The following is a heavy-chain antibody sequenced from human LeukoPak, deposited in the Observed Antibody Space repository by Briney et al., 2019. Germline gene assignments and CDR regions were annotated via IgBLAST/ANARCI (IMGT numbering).Heavy chain of an antibody. CDR1: GFTFSNYA. D-gene: IGHD3-16*02. V-gene: IGHV3-23*01. CDR2: VTGNGVTT. Sequence: GGSLRLSCEASGFTFSNYAMSWVRQTPGKGLEWVSSVTGNGVTTYYADSVKGRFTTSKDHLKNTLYLQMNSLRAEDTAIYYXAKXVSXDYRVWGSYRSDSWGHGTLVTVSS. J-gene: IGHJ5*01. CDR3: AKXVSXDYRVWGSYRSDS.